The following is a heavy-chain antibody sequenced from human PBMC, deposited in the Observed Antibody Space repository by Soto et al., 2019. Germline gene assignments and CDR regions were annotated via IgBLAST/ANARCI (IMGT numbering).Heavy chain of an antibody. Sequence: ASVKVSCKASGYTFTNYYVHWVRQAPGQGLEWMGMITPSGGGTSYAQKFQGRVTMTTDTCTSTVYMELRSLRSEDTAVYYCARDSVTLVRGVIRFDSWGQGTLVTVSS. J-gene: IGHJ4*02. CDR2: ITPSGGGT. CDR3: ARDSVTLVRGVIRFDS. V-gene: IGHV1-46*01. CDR1: GYTFTNYY. D-gene: IGHD3-10*01.